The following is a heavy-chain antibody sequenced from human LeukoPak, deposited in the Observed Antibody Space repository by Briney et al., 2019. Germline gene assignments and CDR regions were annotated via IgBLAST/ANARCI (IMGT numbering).Heavy chain of an antibody. CDR3: ARGRRNGGYSYGYYFYYFDY. V-gene: IGHV4-34*01. CDR2: INHSGST. J-gene: IGHJ4*02. CDR1: GGSFSGYY. Sequence: NTSETLSLTCAVYGGSFSGYYWSWIHQPPGKGLEWIGEINHSGSTNYNPSLKSRVTISVDTSKNQFSLKLSSVTAADTAVYYCARGRRNGGYSYGYYFYYFDYWGQGTLVTVSS. D-gene: IGHD5-18*01.